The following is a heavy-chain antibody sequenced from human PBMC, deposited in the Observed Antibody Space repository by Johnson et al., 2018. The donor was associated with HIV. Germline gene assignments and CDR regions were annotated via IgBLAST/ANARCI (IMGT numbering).Heavy chain of an antibody. V-gene: IGHV3-15*01. CDR1: EFTFTNAW. Sequence: VQLVESGGGLVKPGGCLRLSCTSSEFTFTNAWMNWVRQAPGKGLEWVGRITRTADGGTTDYTTPVKGRFTISRDDSKNTVYLQMNSLRTEDTAVYYCARDADSDAFDIWGQGTLVTVSS. CDR3: ARDADSDAFDI. D-gene: IGHD2-21*02. J-gene: IGHJ3*02. CDR2: ITRTADGGTT.